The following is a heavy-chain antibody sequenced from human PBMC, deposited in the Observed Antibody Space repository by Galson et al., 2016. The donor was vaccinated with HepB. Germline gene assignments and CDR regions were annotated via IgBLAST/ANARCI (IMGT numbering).Heavy chain of an antibody. Sequence: SVKVSCKASGYTFTDYYMHWVRQAPGQGLEWMGRINPNSGGTNYAQKFQGRVTMTRDTSISTAYMELSSLRSEDTAVYYCARSIYAFGGVIAADQYYFDYWGQGTLVTVSS. V-gene: IGHV1-2*06. CDR3: ARSIYAFGGVIAADQYYFDY. CDR2: INPNSGGT. D-gene: IGHD3-16*02. CDR1: GYTFTDYY. J-gene: IGHJ4*02.